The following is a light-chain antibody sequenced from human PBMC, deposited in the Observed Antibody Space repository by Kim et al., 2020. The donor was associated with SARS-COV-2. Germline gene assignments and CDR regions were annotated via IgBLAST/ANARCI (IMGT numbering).Light chain of an antibody. Sequence: ASVGDRLTITCRASKSNSIYLNWYQQKPGKAPKLQSYAASSLQSGVPSRFSVSGSGTDFTLTISSLQPVHFATYYGQQSYSTPLTFCGGTKVDIK. CDR2: AAS. CDR1: KSNSIY. V-gene: IGKV1-39*01. CDR3: QQSYSTPLT. J-gene: IGKJ4*01.